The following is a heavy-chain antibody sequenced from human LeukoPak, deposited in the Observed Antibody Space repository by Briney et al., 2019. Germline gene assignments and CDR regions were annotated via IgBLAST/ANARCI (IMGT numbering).Heavy chain of an antibody. V-gene: IGHV3-30*18. CDR1: GFTLTSSS. CDR2: ISYDGSNK. J-gene: IGHJ6*02. CDR3: AKEGYSSSWYDYYYYGMDV. Sequence: PGGSLRLSSAPPGFTLTSSSMHRVRQAPGKGLEWVAVISYDGSNKYYADSVKGRFTISRDNSKNTLYLQMNSLRAEDTAVYYCAKEGYSSSWYDYYYYGMDVWGQGTTVTVSS. D-gene: IGHD6-13*01.